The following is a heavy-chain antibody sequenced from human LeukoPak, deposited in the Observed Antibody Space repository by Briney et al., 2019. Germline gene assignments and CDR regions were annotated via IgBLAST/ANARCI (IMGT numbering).Heavy chain of an antibody. D-gene: IGHD2-15*01. CDR2: ISGSGYST. CDR3: AKGGGRYCSGGNCYYDY. J-gene: IGHJ4*02. CDR1: RFTFSSYA. V-gene: IGHV3-23*01. Sequence: GGSLRLSCAASRFTFSSYAMSWVRQAPGKGMEWVSVISGSGYSTYYADSVKGRFTISRDNSKNTLYLQMNSLRAEDTAVYYCAKGGGRYCSGGNCYYDYWGQGTLVTVSS.